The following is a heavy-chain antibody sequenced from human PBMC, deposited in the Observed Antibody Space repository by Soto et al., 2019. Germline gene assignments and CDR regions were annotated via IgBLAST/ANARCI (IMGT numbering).Heavy chain of an antibody. V-gene: IGHV3-33*06. D-gene: IGHD4-17*01. CDR1: GFTFNTYG. Sequence: QVQLVESGGGVVQPGMSLRLSCAASGFTFNTYGMHWVRQAPGKGLEWVAVIWYDGSNTYYADSVKGRFTVSRDNSEKTMYPQMNCLRVKDTAVSYCAEGGPPYGDMEENDYWGQGTLVTVSS. CDR3: AEGGPPYGDMEENDY. CDR2: IWYDGSNT. J-gene: IGHJ4*02.